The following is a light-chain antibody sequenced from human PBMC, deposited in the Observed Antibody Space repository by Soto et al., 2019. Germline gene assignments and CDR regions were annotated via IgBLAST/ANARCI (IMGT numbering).Light chain of an antibody. CDR1: QGIRND. CDR3: LQHNSFPLT. Sequence: DIQMTQSPSSLSASVGDRVTITCRASQGIRNDLAWYQQKPGKAPKRLIYAASTLQSGVPSRFRGRGSVTEFTLTINSLQPEDFATYYCLQHNSFPLTFGGGTKVEIK. V-gene: IGKV1-17*01. J-gene: IGKJ4*01. CDR2: AAS.